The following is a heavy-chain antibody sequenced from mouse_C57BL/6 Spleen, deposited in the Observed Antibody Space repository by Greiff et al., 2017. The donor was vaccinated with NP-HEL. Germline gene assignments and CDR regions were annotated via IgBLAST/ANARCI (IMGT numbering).Heavy chain of an antibody. CDR3: ARGGDYDERDYFDY. J-gene: IGHJ2*01. V-gene: IGHV3-1*01. CDR2: ISYSGST. CDR1: GYSITSGYD. D-gene: IGHD2-4*01. Sequence: EVKLQESGPGMVKPSQSLSLTCTVTGYSITSGYDWHWIRHFPGNKLEWMGYISYSGSTNYNPSLKSRISITHDTSKNHFFLKLNSVTTEDTATYYCARGGDYDERDYFDYWGQGTTLTVSS.